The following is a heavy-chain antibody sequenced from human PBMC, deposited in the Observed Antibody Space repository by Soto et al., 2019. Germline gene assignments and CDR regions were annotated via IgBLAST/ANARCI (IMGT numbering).Heavy chain of an antibody. Sequence: SGTLALTCTVSGGSISSYYWSWIRQPPGKGLEWIGYIYYSGSTNYNPSLESRVTISVDTSKNQFSLKLSSVTAADTAVYYCARDRPPDDSSSHGYYYYGREVWGNGTTVTVS. CDR1: GGSISSYY. CDR3: ARDRPPDDSSSHGYYYYGREV. V-gene: IGHV4-59*01. J-gene: IGHJ6*04. D-gene: IGHD6-6*01. CDR2: IYYSGST.